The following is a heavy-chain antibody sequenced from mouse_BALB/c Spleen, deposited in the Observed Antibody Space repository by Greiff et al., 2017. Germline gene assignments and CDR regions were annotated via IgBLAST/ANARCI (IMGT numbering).Heavy chain of an antibody. V-gene: IGHV1-9*01. CDR3: ARREPGRGY. D-gene: IGHD4-1*01. J-gene: IGHJ2*01. Sequence: QVQLQQSGAELMKPGASVKISCKATGYTFSSYWIEWVKQRPGHGLEWIGEILPGSGSTNYNEKFKGKATFTADTSSNTAYMQLSSLTSEDSAVYYCARREPGRGYWGQGTTLIVSS. CDR1: GYTFSSYW. CDR2: ILPGSGST.